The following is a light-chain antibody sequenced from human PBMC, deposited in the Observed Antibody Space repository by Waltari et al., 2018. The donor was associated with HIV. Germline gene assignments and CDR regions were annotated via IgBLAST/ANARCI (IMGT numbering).Light chain of an antibody. J-gene: IGLJ3*02. V-gene: IGLV1-51*01. CDR1: YSPIVNDY. CDR2: DNT. Sequence: QSVLSQPPSVTAAPGPQVTISCSGLYSPIVNDYVSWYPQLPSTAPQLLISDNTKRPSGIPDRVSGSKSGTSASLGINGLLAGDEAYYYCGTWDSSLSAVVFGGGTKLTVL. CDR3: GTWDSSLSAVV.